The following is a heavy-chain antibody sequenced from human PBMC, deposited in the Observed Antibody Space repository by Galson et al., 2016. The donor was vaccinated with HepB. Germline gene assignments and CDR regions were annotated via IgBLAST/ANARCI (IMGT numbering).Heavy chain of an antibody. V-gene: IGHV3-23*01. D-gene: IGHD3-9*01. Sequence: SLRLSCAASGSTLSSYWMHWVSQAPGKGLEWVSAISGSGGSTYYADSVKGRFTISRDNSKNTLFLQMNSLRAEDTAVYYCATKPSYYDFLTGYYMGGYFDYWGQGTLVTVSS. CDR3: ATKPSYYDFLTGYYMGGYFDY. CDR2: ISGSGGST. J-gene: IGHJ4*02. CDR1: GSTLSSYW.